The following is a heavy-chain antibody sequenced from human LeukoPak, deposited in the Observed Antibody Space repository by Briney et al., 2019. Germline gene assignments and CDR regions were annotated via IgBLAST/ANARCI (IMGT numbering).Heavy chain of an antibody. CDR1: GGSISSGSYY. D-gene: IGHD2-2*02. V-gene: IGHV4-61*02. J-gene: IGHJ5*02. CDR2: IYTSGST. Sequence: PSQTLSLTRTVPGGSISSGSYYWSWIRQPAGKGLEWIGRIYTSGSTNYNPSLKSRVTISVDTSKNQFSLKLSSVTAADTAVYYCAREWHCSSTSCYTLWFDPWGQGTLVTVSS. CDR3: AREWHCSSTSCYTLWFDP.